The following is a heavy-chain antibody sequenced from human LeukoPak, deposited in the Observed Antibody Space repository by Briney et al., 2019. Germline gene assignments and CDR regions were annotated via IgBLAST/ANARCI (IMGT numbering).Heavy chain of an antibody. J-gene: IGHJ4*02. D-gene: IGHD5-24*01. CDR2: IYHSGST. CDR1: GYSISSGYY. Sequence: SETLSLTCTVSGYSISSGYYWGWIRQPPGKGLECIGSIYHSGSTYYSPSLKSRVTISVDTSRNQFSLKLSSVTAADTAVYYCARGGWVQAIDYWGQGTLVTVSS. V-gene: IGHV4-38-2*02. CDR3: ARGGWVQAIDY.